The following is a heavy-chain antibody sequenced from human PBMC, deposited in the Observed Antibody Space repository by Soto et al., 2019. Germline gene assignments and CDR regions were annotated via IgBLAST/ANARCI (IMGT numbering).Heavy chain of an antibody. V-gene: IGHV3-30*03. CDR3: ARLFPDYCVNYAIEI. D-gene: IGHD4-17*01. CDR1: GFTFSSYG. CDR2: ISYDGSNK. J-gene: IGHJ3*02. Sequence: GGSLRLSCAASGFTFSSYGMHWVRQAPGKGLEWVAVISYDGSNKYYADSVKGRFTISRDNSKNTLYLQMNSLRAEDTAVYYCARLFPDYCVNYAIEIWGQGTMVTVSS.